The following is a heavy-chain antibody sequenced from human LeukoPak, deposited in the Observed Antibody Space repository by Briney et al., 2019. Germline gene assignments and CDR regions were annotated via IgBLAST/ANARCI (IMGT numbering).Heavy chain of an antibody. Sequence: PSQTLSLTCTVSGGSISSGSYYWSWIRQPAGKGLEWIGRIYTSGSTNYNPSLKSRVAISVDTSKNQFSLKLSSVTAADTAVYYCARRYDSSGYYFGWYFDLWGRGTLVTVSS. D-gene: IGHD3-22*01. J-gene: IGHJ2*01. CDR2: IYTSGST. CDR1: GGSISSGSYY. CDR3: ARRYDSSGYYFGWYFDL. V-gene: IGHV4-61*02.